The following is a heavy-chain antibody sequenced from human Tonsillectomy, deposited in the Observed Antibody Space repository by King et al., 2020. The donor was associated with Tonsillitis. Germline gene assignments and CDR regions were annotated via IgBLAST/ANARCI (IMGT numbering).Heavy chain of an antibody. J-gene: IGHJ3*02. CDR3: ARGNDGSGIYADDAFDI. CDR1: GGSISSYY. Sequence: VQLQESGPGLVKPSETLSLTCTVSGGSISSYYWSWIRQPAGKGLEWIGRIYSSGSTNYNPSLKSRVTMSVDTSKNQFSLKLSSVTAADTAVYYCARGNDGSGIYADDAFDIWGQGTMVTVSS. D-gene: IGHD3-10*01. V-gene: IGHV4-4*07. CDR2: IYSSGST.